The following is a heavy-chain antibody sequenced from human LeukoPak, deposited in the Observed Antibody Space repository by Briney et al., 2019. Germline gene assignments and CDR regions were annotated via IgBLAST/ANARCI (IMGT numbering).Heavy chain of an antibody. D-gene: IGHD3-9*01. V-gene: IGHV4-34*01. CDR1: GGSFSGYY. Sequence: SETLSLTCAVYGGSFSGYYWSWIRRPPGKGLEWIGQINHSGSTNYNPSLKSRVTISVDTSKNQFSLKLSSVTAADTAVYYCARATGYYSLGTYYYYYGMDVWGQGTTVTVSS. J-gene: IGHJ6*02. CDR3: ARATGYYSLGTYYYYYGMDV. CDR2: INHSGST.